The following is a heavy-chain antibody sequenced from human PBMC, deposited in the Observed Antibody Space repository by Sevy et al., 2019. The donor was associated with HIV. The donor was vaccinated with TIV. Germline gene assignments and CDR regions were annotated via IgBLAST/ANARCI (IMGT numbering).Heavy chain of an antibody. V-gene: IGHV3-23*01. CDR3: AKDIAIVGGEAFYI. CDR1: GFTLRNYA. CDR2: ISCSGGDT. D-gene: IGHD3-22*01. J-gene: IGHJ3*02. Sequence: GGSLRLSCAASGFTLRNYAMSWVRQAPGKGLEWVSAISCSGGDTYYADSVKGRFTISRDNSKNTLYLQMNSLRAEDTDVYYFAKDIAIVGGEAFYIWGQGTMVTVSS.